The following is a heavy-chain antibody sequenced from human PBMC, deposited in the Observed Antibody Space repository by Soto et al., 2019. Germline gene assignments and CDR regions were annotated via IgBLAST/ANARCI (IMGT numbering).Heavy chain of an antibody. CDR2: ISHDGINK. V-gene: IGHV3-30-3*01. D-gene: IGHD6-19*01. CDR3: ARDMYSSDYFVKWFEA. CDR1: GFSFSSYA. Sequence: QVRLVESGGGVVQPGRSLRLSCTASGFSFSSYAMYWFRQPPGKGLEWVAVISHDGINKHYADSVKGRVTVSRDNSNHSLDLQLNRLRGEDTAMYYCARDMYSSDYFVKWFEAWGQGTLVTVSS. J-gene: IGHJ5*02.